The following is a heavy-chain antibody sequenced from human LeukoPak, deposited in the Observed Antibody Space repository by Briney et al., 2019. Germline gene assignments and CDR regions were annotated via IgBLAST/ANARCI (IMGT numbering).Heavy chain of an antibody. V-gene: IGHV3-74*01. J-gene: IGHJ4*02. CDR1: GSTFSRYW. D-gene: IGHD3-10*01. CDR2: VKSDGGDT. CDR3: TTRIGNYYYY. Sequence: PGGSLRLSCAASGSTFSRYWMHGVRQAPGKGLVWVSRVKSDGGDTIYADSVKGRFTISRDNAKNTLYLQMDSLRAEDTAVYYCTTRIGNYYYYWGQGTLVTVAS.